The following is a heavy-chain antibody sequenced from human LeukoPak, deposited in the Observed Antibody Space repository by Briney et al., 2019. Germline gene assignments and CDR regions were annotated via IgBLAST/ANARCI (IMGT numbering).Heavy chain of an antibody. J-gene: IGHJ4*02. V-gene: IGHV4-39*01. Sequence: PSETLSLTCTVSGGSISSSSYYWGWIRQPPGKGLEWIVSIYYSGSTYYNPSLKGRVTISVDTSKNQFSLKLSSVTAADTAVYYCARRYSSGYYFVGAFDYWGQGTLVTVSS. CDR1: GGSISSSSYY. D-gene: IGHD3-22*01. CDR3: ARRYSSGYYFVGAFDY. CDR2: IYYSGST.